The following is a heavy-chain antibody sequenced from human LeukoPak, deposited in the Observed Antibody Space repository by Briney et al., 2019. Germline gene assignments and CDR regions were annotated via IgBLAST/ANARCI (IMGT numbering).Heavy chain of an antibody. V-gene: IGHV4-34*01. CDR2: LSYRWTT. J-gene: IGHJ4*02. CDR1: GGSFSGYY. D-gene: IGHD3-9*01. CDR3: ARQDWSRFYFDY. Sequence: SETLSLTCAVYGGSFSGYYWVWIRQPPGKGLEWIGTLSYRWTTYYNPSLKSRVTISLDTSKNQLSLNLSSVTAADAAVYYCARQDWSRFYFDYWGQGTRVTVSS.